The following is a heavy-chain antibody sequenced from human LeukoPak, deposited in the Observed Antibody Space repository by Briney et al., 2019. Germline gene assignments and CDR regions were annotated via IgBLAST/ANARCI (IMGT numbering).Heavy chain of an antibody. V-gene: IGHV2-70*11. CDR2: IDWDDDK. CDR3: ARLGNRRTHFDY. Sequence: SGPTLVNPTQTLTLTCTFSGFSLSTSGMCVSWIRQPPGKALEWLARIDWDDDKYYNTSLETRLTTSNDTSRNQVVLTVTNMDPVDTATYYCARLGNRRTHFDYWGQRIPVTVSS. J-gene: IGHJ4*02. D-gene: IGHD3/OR15-3a*01. CDR1: GFSLSTSGMC.